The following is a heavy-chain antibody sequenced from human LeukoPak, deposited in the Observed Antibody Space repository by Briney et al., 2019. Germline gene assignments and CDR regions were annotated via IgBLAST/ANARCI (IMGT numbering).Heavy chain of an antibody. CDR2: IYHSGST. V-gene: IGHV4-38-2*01. CDR1: GYSISSGYY. Sequence: PSETLSLTCAVSGYSISSGYYWGWIRQPPGKGLEWIGSIYHSGSTYYNPSLKSRVTISVDTSKNQFSLKLSSVTAADTAVYYCARHGDGYYYYMDVWGKGTTVTVSS. CDR3: ARHGDGYYYYMDV. D-gene: IGHD7-27*01. J-gene: IGHJ6*03.